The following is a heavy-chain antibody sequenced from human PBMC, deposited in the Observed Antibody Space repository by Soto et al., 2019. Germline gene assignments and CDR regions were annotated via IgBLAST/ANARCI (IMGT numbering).Heavy chain of an antibody. CDR2: ISSNGGST. CDR1: GFTFSSYA. Sequence: GGSLRLSCAASGFTFSSYAMHWVRQAPGKGLEYVSAISSNGGSTYYANSVKGRFTISRDNSKNTLYLQMGSLRAEDMAVYYCARAKITIFGVVTKQALDYWGQGTLVTVSS. D-gene: IGHD3-3*01. CDR3: ARAKITIFGVVTKQALDY. V-gene: IGHV3-64*01. J-gene: IGHJ4*02.